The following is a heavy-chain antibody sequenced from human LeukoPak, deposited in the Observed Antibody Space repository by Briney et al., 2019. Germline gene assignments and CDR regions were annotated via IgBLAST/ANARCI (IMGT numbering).Heavy chain of an antibody. CDR3: ARVRYCSGGSCYLEADY. J-gene: IGHJ4*02. CDR1: GYTFTGYY. D-gene: IGHD2-15*01. CDR2: INPNSGGT. V-gene: IGHV1-2*02. Sequence: ASVKVSCKASGYTFTGYYMHWVRQAPGQGLEWMGWINPNSGGTNYAQKFQGRVTMTRDTSISTAYMELSRLRSDDTAVYYCARVRYCSGGSCYLEADYRGQGTLVTVSS.